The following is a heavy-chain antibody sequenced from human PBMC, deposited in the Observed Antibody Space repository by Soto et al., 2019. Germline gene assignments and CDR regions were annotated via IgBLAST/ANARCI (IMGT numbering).Heavy chain of an antibody. CDR2: IYHSGTT. J-gene: IGHJ6*02. CDR3: ARVAGEYYYYGMDV. Sequence: SETLSLTCAVSGDSISSGYYWAWIRQPPGKGLEWIGSIYHSGTTYYNPSLKSRVTISVDTSKNQFSLKLSSVTAADTAVYYCARVAGEYYYYGMDVWGQGTTVTVSS. V-gene: IGHV4-38-2*01. D-gene: IGHD1-26*01. CDR1: GDSISSGYY.